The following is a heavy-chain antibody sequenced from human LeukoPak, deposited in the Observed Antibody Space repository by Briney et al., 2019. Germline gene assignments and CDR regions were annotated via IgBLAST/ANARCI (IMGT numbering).Heavy chain of an antibody. J-gene: IGHJ4*02. CDR1: GFTFSSYA. CDR2: ISGSGGST. Sequence: GGSLRLSCAASGFTFSSYAMSWVRQAPGKGLEWVSAISGSGGSTYYADSVKGRFTISRDNSKNTLYLQMNSLRAEDTAVYYCAQYPNYDFWSGPIDYWGQGTLVTVSS. CDR3: AQYPNYDFWSGPIDY. V-gene: IGHV3-23*01. D-gene: IGHD3-3*01.